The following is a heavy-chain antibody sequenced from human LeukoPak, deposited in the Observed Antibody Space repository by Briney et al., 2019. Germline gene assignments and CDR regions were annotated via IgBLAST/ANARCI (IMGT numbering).Heavy chain of an antibody. CDR1: GGSISSYY. Sequence: PSETLSLTCTVSGGSISSYYWSWIRQPAGKGLEWIGRIYTSGSTNYNPSLKSRVTMSVDTSKNQFSLKLSSVTAADTAVYYCPRGSEWDLLGSCDYWGQGTLVTVSS. CDR3: PRGSEWDLLGSCDY. CDR2: IYTSGST. V-gene: IGHV4-4*07. D-gene: IGHD1-26*01. J-gene: IGHJ4*02.